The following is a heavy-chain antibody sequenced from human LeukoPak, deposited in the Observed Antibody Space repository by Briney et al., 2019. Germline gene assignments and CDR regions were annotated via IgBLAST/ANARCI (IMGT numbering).Heavy chain of an antibody. CDR1: GFTFSTYS. CDR3: ARGGLYGDYLDY. V-gene: IGHV3-21*01. D-gene: IGHD4-17*01. CDR2: ISSTSYI. J-gene: IGHJ4*02. Sequence: GGSLRLSCAASGFTFSTYSMIWVRQAPGKGLEWVSFISSTSYIYNADSVKGRFTISRDNAKNSLYLQMNSLRVEDTAVYYCARGGLYGDYLDYWGQGTLVTVSS.